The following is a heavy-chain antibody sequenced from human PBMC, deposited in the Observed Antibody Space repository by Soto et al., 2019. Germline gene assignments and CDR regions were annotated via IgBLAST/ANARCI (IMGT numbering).Heavy chain of an antibody. V-gene: IGHV3-30*18. J-gene: IGHJ6*02. CDR2: ISYDGSNK. Sequence: PGGSLRLSCAASGFTFSSYGMHWVRQAPGKGLEWVAVISYDGSNKYYADSVKGRFTISRDNSKNTLYLQMNSLRAEDTAVYYCAKDLRYCSSTSCYFSIKPTIYCYYGMDVWGQGTTVTVSS. CDR1: GFTFSSYG. D-gene: IGHD2-2*01. CDR3: AKDLRYCSSTSCYFSIKPTIYCYYGMDV.